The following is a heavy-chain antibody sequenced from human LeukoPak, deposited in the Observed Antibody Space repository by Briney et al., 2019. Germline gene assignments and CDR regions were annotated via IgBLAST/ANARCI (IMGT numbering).Heavy chain of an antibody. CDR2: ITPSNGNT. CDR3: ARGGSSWPVDY. Sequence: ASVKVSCKTSGYFFPSYGISWVRQAPGQGLEWIGWITPSNGNTHYAQNFQGRVTVTTGASTSTVYMELGSLRSDDTAVYYCARGGSSWPVDYWGQGTLVTVSS. D-gene: IGHD6-13*01. V-gene: IGHV1-18*01. J-gene: IGHJ4*02. CDR1: GYFFPSYG.